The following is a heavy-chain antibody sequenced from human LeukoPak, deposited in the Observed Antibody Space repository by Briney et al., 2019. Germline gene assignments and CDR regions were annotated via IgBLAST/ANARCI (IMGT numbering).Heavy chain of an antibody. V-gene: IGHV3-9*01. D-gene: IGHD6-25*01. J-gene: IGHJ3*02. Sequence: GRSLRLSCAASGFTFDDYAMHWVRQAPGKGLEWVSGISWNSGSIGYADSVKGRFTISRDNAKNSLYLQMNSLRAEDTALYYCAREKNSSGPYDAFDIWGQGTMVTVSS. CDR2: ISWNSGSI. CDR1: GFTFDDYA. CDR3: AREKNSSGPYDAFDI.